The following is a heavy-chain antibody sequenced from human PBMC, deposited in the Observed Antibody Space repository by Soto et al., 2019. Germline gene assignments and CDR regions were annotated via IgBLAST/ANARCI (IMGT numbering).Heavy chain of an antibody. D-gene: IGHD4-17*01. V-gene: IGHV4-30-2*01. J-gene: IGHJ4*02. CDR1: GGSISSFCYS. CDR2: IYHSGST. Sequence: SETLSLTCAVSGGSISSFCYSWSWIRQPPGKGLEWIGYIYHSGSTYYNPSLKSRVTISVDRSKNQFSLKLSSVTAADTAVYYCARARSDYGDFRFYFWGQGTLVSVSS. CDR3: ARARSDYGDFRFYF.